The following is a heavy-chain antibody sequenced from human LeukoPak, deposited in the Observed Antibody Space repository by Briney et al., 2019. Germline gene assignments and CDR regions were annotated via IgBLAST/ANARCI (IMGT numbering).Heavy chain of an antibody. J-gene: IGHJ4*02. CDR1: GGSISIYY. CDR3: ARHAGTVYSSGWYYFDY. CDR2: IYYSGST. D-gene: IGHD6-19*01. Sequence: SETLSLTCTVCGGSISIYYWSWIRQPPGKGLEWIGYIYYSGSTNYNPSLKSRVTISVDTSKNLFSLKLSSVAAADTAVYYCARHAGTVYSSGWYYFDYWGQGTLVTVSS. V-gene: IGHV4-59*08.